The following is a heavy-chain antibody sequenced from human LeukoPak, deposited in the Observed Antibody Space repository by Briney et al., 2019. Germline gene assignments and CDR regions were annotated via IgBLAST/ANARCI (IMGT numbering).Heavy chain of an antibody. J-gene: IGHJ4*02. D-gene: IGHD3-16*01. CDR2: ISSSSSDI. CDR1: GFTFSRYS. Sequence: PGGSLRLPCAASGFTFSRYSMNWVRQAPGKGLEWVSSISSSSSDIYYADSVKGRFTISRDNAKNSLYLQMNSLRAEDTAVYYCARAAGGRFDYWGQGTLVTVSS. CDR3: ARAAGGRFDY. V-gene: IGHV3-21*01.